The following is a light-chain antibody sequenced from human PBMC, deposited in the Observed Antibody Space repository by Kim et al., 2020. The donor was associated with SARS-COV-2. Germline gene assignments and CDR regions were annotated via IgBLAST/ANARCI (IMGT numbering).Light chain of an antibody. CDR3: VLYVGSGISV. V-gene: IGLV8-61*01. Sequence: GGTDRLICGLKGGTVTPTHPPSWHQQTPGRPPRTLIYSTNMRSAGVPDRFSGSILGNKAALTITGAEAEDESVYYCVLYVGSGISVFGGGTQLTVL. J-gene: IGLJ3*02. CDR1: GGTVTPTHP. CDR2: STN.